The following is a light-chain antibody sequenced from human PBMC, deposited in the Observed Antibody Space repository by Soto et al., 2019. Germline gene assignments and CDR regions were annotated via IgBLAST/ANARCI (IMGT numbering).Light chain of an antibody. V-gene: IGKV4-1*01. CDR1: QSVLYTSNNKNY. CDR3: QQYYSTPLT. J-gene: IGKJ4*01. Sequence: DIAVSQSPDSVTVSVGERATINCMSSQSVLYTSNNKNYLAWYQQKPGQPPKLLIYWASTRESGVPDRFSGSGSGTDFTLTISSLQAEDAAVYYCQQYYSTPLTFCGGTNVDI. CDR2: WAS.